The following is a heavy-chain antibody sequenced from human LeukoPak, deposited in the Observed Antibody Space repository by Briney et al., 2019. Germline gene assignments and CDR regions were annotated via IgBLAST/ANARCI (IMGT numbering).Heavy chain of an antibody. CDR1: GFTFSTYS. D-gene: IGHD1-26*01. CDR2: VSSGSGYI. J-gene: IGHJ4*02. CDR3: ARDSGSYYAFDY. Sequence: GGSLRLSCAASGFTFSTYSMNWVRQAPGKGLEWVSSVSSGSGYIYYADSVKGRFAISRDNAKNSLYLQMNSLRAEDTAVYYCARDSGSYYAFDYWGQGTLVTVSS. V-gene: IGHV3-21*01.